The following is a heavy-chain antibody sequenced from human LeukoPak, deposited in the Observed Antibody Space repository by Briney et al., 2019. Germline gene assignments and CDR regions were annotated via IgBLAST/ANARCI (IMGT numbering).Heavy chain of an antibody. V-gene: IGHV3-53*01. CDR1: GFTVSSNY. J-gene: IGHJ4*02. CDR3: ARDLGYCTNGVCHTRFDY. Sequence: PGGSLRLSCAASGFTVSSNYMSWVRQAPGKGLEWVSVIYNGGSTYYADSVKGRFTISRDNSKDTLYLQMNSLRAEDTAVYYCARDLGYCTNGVCHTRFDYWGQGTLVAVSS. CDR2: IYNGGST. D-gene: IGHD2-8*01.